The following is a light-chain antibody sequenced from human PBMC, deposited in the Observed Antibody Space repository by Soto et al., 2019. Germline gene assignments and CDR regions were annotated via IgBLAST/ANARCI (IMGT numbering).Light chain of an antibody. CDR1: QSVSSNY. CDR2: GIS. Sequence: EIVAPPSPDPLSLSPGERSTLSFMASQSVSSNYFAWYQQRPGQAPRLLIYGISSRATGIPDRFSGSGSGTDFTLTISRLEPEDFAVYYCEQDGSSPRTFGQGTKVDIK. CDR3: EQDGSSPRT. J-gene: IGKJ1*01. V-gene: IGKV3-20*01.